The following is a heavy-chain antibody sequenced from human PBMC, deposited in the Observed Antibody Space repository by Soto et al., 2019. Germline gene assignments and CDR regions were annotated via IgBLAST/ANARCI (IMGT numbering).Heavy chain of an antibody. D-gene: IGHD2-15*01. V-gene: IGHV2-5*02. CDR2: IYWDDEK. Sequence: QITLKESGPTLVKPTQTLTLTCTFSGFSLSTRGVGVAWIRPPPGKALERLALIYWDDEKRYRPSLESRITITKDTSKNPVVLTLTNMESVDTATYYCAYLPCSGGSCYWFSFSGMDVWGQGTTVTVSS. CDR1: GFSLSTRGVG. CDR3: AYLPCSGGSCYWFSFSGMDV. J-gene: IGHJ6*02.